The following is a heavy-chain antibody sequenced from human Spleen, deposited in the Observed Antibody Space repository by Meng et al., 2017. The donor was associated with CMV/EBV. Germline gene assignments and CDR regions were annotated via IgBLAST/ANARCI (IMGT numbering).Heavy chain of an antibody. CDR1: GGSISRNGYY. D-gene: IGHD6-13*01. Sequence: SETLSLTCSVSGGSISRNGYYWAWIRQPPGKGLEWIGSIYYEGSTNYNPSLRSRVTISVDTSKNQFSLKLTSVTAADTAVYYCARGSRGYPRPDPRQSANWFDPWGQGTLVTVSS. V-gene: IGHV4-39*07. CDR2: IYYEGST. J-gene: IGHJ5*02. CDR3: ARGSRGYPRPDPRQSANWFDP.